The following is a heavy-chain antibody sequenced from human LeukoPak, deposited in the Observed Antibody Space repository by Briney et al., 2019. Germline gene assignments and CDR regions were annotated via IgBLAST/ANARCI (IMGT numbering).Heavy chain of an antibody. J-gene: IGHJ5*02. CDR2: IIPIFGTA. CDR1: GGTFSSYA. V-gene: IGHV1-69*13. CDR3: ASSVVAATPWYNWFDP. Sequence: SVKVSCKASGGTFSSYAISWVRQAPGQGLEWMGGIIPIFGTANYAQKFQGRVTITADESTSTAYMELSSLRSEGTAVYYCASSVVAATPWYNWFDPWGQGTLVTVSS. D-gene: IGHD2-15*01.